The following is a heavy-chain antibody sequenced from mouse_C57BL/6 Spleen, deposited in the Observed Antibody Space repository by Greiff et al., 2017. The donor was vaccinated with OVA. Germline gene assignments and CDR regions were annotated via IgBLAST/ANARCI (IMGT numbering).Heavy chain of an antibody. V-gene: IGHV2-2*01. J-gene: IGHJ4*01. D-gene: IGHD2-1*01. Sequence: VQLQQSGPGLVQPSQRLSITCTVSGFSLTSYGVHWVRQSPGKGLEWLGVIWSGGSTDYNAAFISRLSISKDNSKSQVFFKMNSLQADDTAIYYCARMGGNYFLYAMDYWGQGTSVTVSS. CDR3: ARMGGNYFLYAMDY. CDR1: GFSLTSYG. CDR2: IWSGGST.